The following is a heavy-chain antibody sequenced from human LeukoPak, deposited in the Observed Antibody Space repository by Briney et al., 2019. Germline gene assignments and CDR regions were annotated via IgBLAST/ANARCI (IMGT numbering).Heavy chain of an antibody. CDR3: ARDVTAGAGAVGMAV. J-gene: IGHJ6*04. Sequence: SQTLSLTCVISGDSVSNNIAAWNWIRQSPSRGLEWLGRTYYRSNWYNDYAVSVESRITINPDTSKNQFSLQLNSVTPEDTAEYYCARDVTAGAGAVGMAVWGKGTTVTVSS. D-gene: IGHD6-13*01. CDR1: GDSVSNNIAA. V-gene: IGHV6-1*01. CDR2: TYYRSNWYN.